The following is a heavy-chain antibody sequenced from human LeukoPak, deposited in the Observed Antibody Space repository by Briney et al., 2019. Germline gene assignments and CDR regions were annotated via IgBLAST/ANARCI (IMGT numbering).Heavy chain of an antibody. V-gene: IGHV1-46*01. Sequence: GASVKVSCKASGYTFTSYYMHWVRQAPGQGLEWMGIINPSGGSTSYAQKFQGRVTMTRDMSTSTVYMELSGLSAEDTAVYYCARDFSVRVGIAAAGTSGNSAYYYYYMDVWGNGTTVTVSS. CDR1: GYTFTSYY. D-gene: IGHD6-13*01. CDR3: ARDFSVRVGIAAAGTSGNSAYYYYYMDV. CDR2: INPSGGST. J-gene: IGHJ6*03.